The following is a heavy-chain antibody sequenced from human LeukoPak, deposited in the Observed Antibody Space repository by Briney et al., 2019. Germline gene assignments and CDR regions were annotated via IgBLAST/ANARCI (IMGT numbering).Heavy chain of an antibody. CDR1: GYSISSGYY. CDR2: IYHSGST. V-gene: IGHV4-38-2*01. D-gene: IGHD6-13*01. Sequence: SEPLSLTCAVSGYSISSGYYWGWIRQPPGKGLEWIGSIYHSGSTYYNPSLKSRVTISVDTSKNQFSLKLSSVTAADTAVYYCARGSFGIAAAGTQYFDFWGQGTLVTVSS. CDR3: ARGSFGIAAAGTQYFDF. J-gene: IGHJ4*02.